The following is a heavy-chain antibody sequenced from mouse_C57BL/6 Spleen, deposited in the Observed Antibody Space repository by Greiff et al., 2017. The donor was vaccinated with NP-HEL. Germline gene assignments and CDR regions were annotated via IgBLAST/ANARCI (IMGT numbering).Heavy chain of an antibody. CDR1: GYSITSGYY. Sequence: EVQLVESGPGLVKPSQSLSLTCSVTGYSITSGYYWNWIRQFPGNKLEWMGYISYDGSNNYNPSLKNRISITRDTSKNQFFLKLNSVTTEDTATYYCARRDYSNYLDYWGQGTTLTVSS. J-gene: IGHJ2*01. CDR2: ISYDGSN. D-gene: IGHD2-5*01. V-gene: IGHV3-6*01. CDR3: ARRDYSNYLDY.